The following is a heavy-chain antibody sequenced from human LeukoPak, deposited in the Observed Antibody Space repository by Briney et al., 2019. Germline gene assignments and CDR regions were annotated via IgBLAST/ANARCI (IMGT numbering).Heavy chain of an antibody. CDR3: ARSLLTGADHGDY. V-gene: IGHV4-59*11. Sequence: SETLSLTCTVSGGSISSHYWSWIRQPPGKGLEWIGYIYYSGSTNYNPSLKSRVTISVDTSKNQFSLKLSSVTAADTAVYYCARSLLTGADHGDYWGQGTLVTVSS. D-gene: IGHD7-27*01. J-gene: IGHJ4*02. CDR2: IYYSGST. CDR1: GGSISSHY.